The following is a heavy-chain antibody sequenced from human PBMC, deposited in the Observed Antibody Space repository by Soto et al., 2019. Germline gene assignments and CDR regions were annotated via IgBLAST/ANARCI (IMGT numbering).Heavy chain of an antibody. J-gene: IGHJ6*02. Sequence: GGSLRLSCAASGFTFSSSGMHWVRQAPGKGLEWVAIIWYDGGDKYYADSVKGRFTISRDNSKNTLYLQMNSLRAEDTAVYYCARGRGNYYYAMDVWGQGTTVTVSS. CDR2: IWYDGGDK. CDR3: ARGRGNYYYAMDV. CDR1: GFTFSSSG. V-gene: IGHV3-33*01. D-gene: IGHD6-13*01.